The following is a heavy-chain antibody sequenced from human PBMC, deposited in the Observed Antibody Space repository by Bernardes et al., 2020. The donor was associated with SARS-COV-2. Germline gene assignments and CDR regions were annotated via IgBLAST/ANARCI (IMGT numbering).Heavy chain of an antibody. D-gene: IGHD3-10*01. J-gene: IGHJ4*02. CDR1: GFTFSSYS. CDR3: ARENGRSGARKNFDY. V-gene: IGHV3-21*01. CDR2: ISSSSSYI. Sequence: GGSLRLSCAASGFTFSSYSMNWVRQAPGKGLEWVSSISSSSSYIYYADSVKGRFTISRDNAKNSLYLQMNSRRAEDTAVYYCARENGRSGARKNFDYWGQGTLVTVSS.